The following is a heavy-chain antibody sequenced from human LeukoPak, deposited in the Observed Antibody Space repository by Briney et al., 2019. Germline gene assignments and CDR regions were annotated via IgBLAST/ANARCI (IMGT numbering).Heavy chain of an antibody. CDR3: ARGRIAPLDY. Sequence: PSETLSLTCAVYGGSFSGYYWSWIRQPPGKGLEWIGEINHSGSTNYNPSLKSRVTISVDTSKNQFSLKLSSVTAADTAVYYCARGRIAPLDYWGQGTLVTVSS. CDR1: GGSFSGYY. V-gene: IGHV4-34*01. CDR2: INHSGST. D-gene: IGHD2/OR15-2a*01. J-gene: IGHJ4*02.